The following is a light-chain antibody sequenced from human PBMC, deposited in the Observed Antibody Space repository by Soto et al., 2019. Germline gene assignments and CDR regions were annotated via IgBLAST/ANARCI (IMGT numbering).Light chain of an antibody. CDR1: QPISRY. Sequence: DIQMTQSPSSLSASVGDRVSVTCRASQPISRYLNWYQQKPGKAPTLLIYAASSLQSGVPSRFSGSGSGTDFTLTISSLQSEDFAIYSCLQYQNLWAFGQGTKVDI. V-gene: IGKV1-39*01. J-gene: IGKJ1*01. CDR2: AAS. CDR3: LQYQNLWA.